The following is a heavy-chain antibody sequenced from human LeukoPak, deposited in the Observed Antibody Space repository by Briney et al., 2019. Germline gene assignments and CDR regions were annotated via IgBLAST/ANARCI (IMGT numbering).Heavy chain of an antibody. CDR2: IYYSGST. Sequence: SETLSLTCTVSGSYISSSSYYWGWIRQPPGKGLEWSGSIYYSGSTSYNPSPKSRVSISVETSKNQFSLKLSSVTAADTAFYYCARNHTHEGYGYYFDYWGQGTLVTVSS. V-gene: IGHV4-39*01. CDR1: GSYISSSSYY. J-gene: IGHJ4*02. CDR3: ARNHTHEGYGYYFDY. D-gene: IGHD4-17*01.